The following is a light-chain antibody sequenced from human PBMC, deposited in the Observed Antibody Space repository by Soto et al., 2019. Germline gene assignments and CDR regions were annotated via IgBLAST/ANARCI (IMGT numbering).Light chain of an antibody. CDR1: QNIVIY. V-gene: IGKV1-39*01. CDR2: AAS. CDR3: QQSYNDLRT. Sequence: DVQKTQCPSPLSASVGDRVTITCRASQNIVIYLNWYQQKPGKAPNLLIYAASNLQSGVPSRFSGSGSGTDLTLTISSLQPEDFATYYCQQSYNDLRTFGPGTKVDIK. J-gene: IGKJ3*01.